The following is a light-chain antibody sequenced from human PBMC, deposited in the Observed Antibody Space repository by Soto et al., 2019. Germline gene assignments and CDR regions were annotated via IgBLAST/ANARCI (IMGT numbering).Light chain of an antibody. CDR3: HQYNDWSLT. CDR2: GAS. CDR1: QSVSSIY. Sequence: EIVLTQSPGTLSLSPGERATLSCRASQSVSSIYLAWYQQKPGQAPRLLIYGASSRATGIPNRFSGSGSGTDFTLTISRLEPEDFAVYYCHQYNDWSLTFGGGTKVEIK. V-gene: IGKV3-20*01. J-gene: IGKJ4*01.